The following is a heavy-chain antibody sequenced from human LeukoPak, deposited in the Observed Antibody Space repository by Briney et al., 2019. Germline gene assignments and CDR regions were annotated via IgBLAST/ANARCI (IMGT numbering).Heavy chain of an antibody. CDR1: GFTFSSYA. J-gene: IGHJ4*02. CDR3: VKDLQRGGGY. CDR2: ISSNGSST. V-gene: IGHV3-64D*09. Sequence: GGSLRLSCSASGFTFSSYAMHWVRQAPGKGLEYVSVISSNGSSTYYADSVKGRFTISRDNSKNTLYLQMSSLRAEDTAVYYCVKDLQRGGGYWGQGTLVTVPS. D-gene: IGHD3-16*01.